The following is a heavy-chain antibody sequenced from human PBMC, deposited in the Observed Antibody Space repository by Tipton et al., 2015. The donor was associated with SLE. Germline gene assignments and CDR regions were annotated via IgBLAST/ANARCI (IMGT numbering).Heavy chain of an antibody. V-gene: IGHV4-61*02. CDR1: GDALNSYSYY. J-gene: IGHJ5*02. CDR2: VYITGET. Sequence: TLSLTCTVSGDALNSYSYYWGWIRQPAGKGLEWIGRVYITGETDYSPSLKSRVTISVDTSKNQFSLSLRSLTAADTAVYYCVRDTKGLQSGFDLWGQGTLVTVSS. CDR3: VRDTKGLQSGFDL. D-gene: IGHD3-3*01.